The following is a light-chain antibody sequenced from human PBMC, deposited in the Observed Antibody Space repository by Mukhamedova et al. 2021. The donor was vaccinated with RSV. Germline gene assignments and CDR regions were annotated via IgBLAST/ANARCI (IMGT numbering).Light chain of an antibody. CDR3: QQSYIPPIT. J-gene: IGKJ5*01. Sequence: WYQRRVHGKAPNLLIYAASSLQSGVPSRFSGSGSGTDFTLTISSLQPEEFATYYCQQSYIPPITFGQGTRLEIK. CDR2: AAS. V-gene: IGKV1-39*01.